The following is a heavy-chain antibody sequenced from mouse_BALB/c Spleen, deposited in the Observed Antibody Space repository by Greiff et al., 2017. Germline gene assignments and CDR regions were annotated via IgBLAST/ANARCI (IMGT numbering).Heavy chain of an antibody. V-gene: IGHV1-67*01. Sequence: VQLQQSGPELVRPGVSVKISCKGSGYTFTDYAMHWVKQSHAKSLEWIGVISTYYGNTNYNQKFKGKATMTVDKSSSTAYMELARLTSEDSAIYYCARNWDVDYYAMDYWGQGTSVTVSS. CDR2: ISTYYGNT. CDR3: ARNWDVDYYAMDY. J-gene: IGHJ4*01. D-gene: IGHD4-1*01. CDR1: GYTFTDYA.